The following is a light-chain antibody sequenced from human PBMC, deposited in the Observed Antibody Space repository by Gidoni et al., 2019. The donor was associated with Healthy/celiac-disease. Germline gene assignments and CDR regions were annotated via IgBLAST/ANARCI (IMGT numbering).Light chain of an antibody. CDR3: KQYNGGT. V-gene: IGKV1-5*01. CDR1: QSISSW. Sequence: DIQMTQSPSTLSASVGDRVTITCRASQSISSWLAWYQQKPGKAPKLLIYDASSLESGVPSRFSGSGAGTEFTLTISSLQPDDFATYYCKQYNGGTFXQXTKVEIK. CDR2: DAS. J-gene: IGKJ1*01.